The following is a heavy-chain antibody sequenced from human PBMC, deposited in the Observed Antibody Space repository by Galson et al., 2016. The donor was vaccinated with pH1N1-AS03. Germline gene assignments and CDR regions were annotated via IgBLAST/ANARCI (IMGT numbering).Heavy chain of an antibody. V-gene: IGHV3-74*03. J-gene: IGHJ4*02. CDR3: ARRQERIVNGAYNRNVGYGAFYS. Sequence: SLRLSCAGSGFSFNNYWMHWVRQAPGQGLVWVARINNDGSDSTYADSVKGRFTISRDNSRNNVYLQMTGLRAEDTAKYFCARRQERIVNGAYNRNVGYGAFYSWGQGTLVTVSS. D-gene: IGHD1-14*01. CDR2: INNDGSDS. CDR1: GFSFNNYW.